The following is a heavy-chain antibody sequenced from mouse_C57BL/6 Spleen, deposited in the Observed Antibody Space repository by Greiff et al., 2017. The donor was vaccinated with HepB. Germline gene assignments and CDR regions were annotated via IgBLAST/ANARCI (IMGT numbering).Heavy chain of an antibody. V-gene: IGHV5-9-1*02. CDR2: ISSGGDYI. D-gene: IGHD1-1*01. CDR1: GFTFSSYA. Sequence: EVQLVESGEGLVKPGGSLKLSCAASGFTFSSYAMSWVRQTPEKRLEWVAYISSGGDYIYYADTVKGRFTISRDNARNTLYLQMSSLKSEDTAMYYCTRDDYYGSRGYFDYWGQGTTLTVSS. CDR3: TRDDYYGSRGYFDY. J-gene: IGHJ2*01.